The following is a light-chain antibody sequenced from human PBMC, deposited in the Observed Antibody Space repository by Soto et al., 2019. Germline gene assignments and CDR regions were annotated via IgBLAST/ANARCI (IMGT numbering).Light chain of an antibody. V-gene: IGLV2-14*01. J-gene: IGLJ3*02. CDR3: SSYTTDTIWV. CDR2: EVN. CDR1: GSDVGSYNY. Sequence: ALTQPASVSGSPGQSITLSCIGTGSDVGSYNYVSWYQQRPGKAPKLMIYEVNNRPSGVSDRFSGSKSANTASLTISGLQSEDEATYYCSSYTTDTIWVFGGGTQLTVL.